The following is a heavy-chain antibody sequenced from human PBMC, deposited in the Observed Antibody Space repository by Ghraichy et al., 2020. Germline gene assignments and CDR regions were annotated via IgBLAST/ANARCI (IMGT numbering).Heavy chain of an antibody. Sequence: SETLSLTCTVSGGSISVYYWSWIRQPAGKGLEWIGRIYSSGSTNYNPSLKSRVTMSVDTSKNQLSLKLRSVTAADTAVYYCARVLTSGYYDYWGQGTLVTVSS. CDR3: ARVLTSGYYDY. J-gene: IGHJ4*02. CDR1: GGSISVYY. V-gene: IGHV4-4*07. D-gene: IGHD3-22*01. CDR2: IYSSGST.